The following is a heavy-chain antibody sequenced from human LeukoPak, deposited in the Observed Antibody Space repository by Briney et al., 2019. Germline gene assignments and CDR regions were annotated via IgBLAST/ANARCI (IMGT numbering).Heavy chain of an antibody. CDR3: ARADIVVVVAAIVFDY. J-gene: IGHJ4*02. V-gene: IGHV3-21*01. D-gene: IGHD2-15*01. Sequence: PGGSLRLSCAASGFTFSSYSMNWVRQAPGKGLEWVSSISSSSSYIYYADSVKGRFTISRDNAKNSLYLQMNSLRAEDTAVYYCARADIVVVVAAIVFDYWGQGTLVTVSS. CDR2: ISSSSSYI. CDR1: GFTFSSYS.